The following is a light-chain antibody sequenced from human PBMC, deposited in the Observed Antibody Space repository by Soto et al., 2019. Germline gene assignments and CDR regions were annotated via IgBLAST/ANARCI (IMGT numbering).Light chain of an antibody. J-gene: IGKJ1*01. CDR1: QSISSW. CDR2: DAS. Sequence: DIQTTQSPSTLSASVGDRVIITCRASQSISSWLAWYQQKPGKVPNLLIYDASNLESGVPLRFSGSGSGTEFTLTISSLQPDDFATYYCQQYQSSWTFGQGTKVDIK. V-gene: IGKV1-5*01. CDR3: QQYQSSWT.